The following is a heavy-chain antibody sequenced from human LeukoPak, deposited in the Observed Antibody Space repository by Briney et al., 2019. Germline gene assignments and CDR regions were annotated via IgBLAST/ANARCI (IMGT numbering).Heavy chain of an antibody. J-gene: IGHJ6*03. V-gene: IGHV5-51*01. CDR3: ARHDILTGYSYYYYYYMDV. CDR1: RYSFTSYW. Sequence: GESLKISCKGSRYSFTSYWIGWVRQMPGKGLEWMGIIYPGDSDTRYSPSFQGQVTISADKSISTAYLQWSSLKASDTAMYYCARHDILTGYSYYYYYYMDVWGKGTTVTVSS. D-gene: IGHD3-9*01. CDR2: IYPGDSDT.